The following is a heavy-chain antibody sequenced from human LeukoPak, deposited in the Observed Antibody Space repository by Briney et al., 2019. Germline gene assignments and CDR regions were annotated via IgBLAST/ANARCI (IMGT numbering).Heavy chain of an antibody. Sequence: GGSLRLSCAASGFTFRNNWMNWIRQTPGKGLGWVANIRPDASDTGYVDSVKGRFTISRDNAKNLLYLQMNSLRVDDTAVYYCTSISLGANEDYWGQGTRVTVSS. CDR1: GFTFRNNW. V-gene: IGHV3-7*03. CDR3: TSISLGANEDY. CDR2: IRPDASDT. J-gene: IGHJ4*02. D-gene: IGHD1-26*01.